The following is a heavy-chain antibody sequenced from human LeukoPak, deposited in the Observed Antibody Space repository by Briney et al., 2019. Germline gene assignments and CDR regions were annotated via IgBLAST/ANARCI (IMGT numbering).Heavy chain of an antibody. D-gene: IGHD3-10*01. CDR2: INPSGGST. V-gene: IGHV1-46*01. Sequence: ASVKVSCKASGYTFTSYYMHWVRQAPGQGLEGMGLINPSGGSTNSAQKFQGRVTMTRDMSTSTVYMDLSSLKSEDTAVYYCARAPLWFGELLNWHFDLWGRGTLVTVSS. J-gene: IGHJ2*01. CDR3: ARAPLWFGELLNWHFDL. CDR1: GYTFTSYY.